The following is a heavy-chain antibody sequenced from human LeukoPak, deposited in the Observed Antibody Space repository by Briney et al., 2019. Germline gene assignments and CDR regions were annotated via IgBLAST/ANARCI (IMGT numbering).Heavy chain of an antibody. CDR2: INHSGST. V-gene: IGHV4-34*01. D-gene: IGHD6-13*01. Sequence: SETLSLTCAVYGGSFSGYYWSWIRQPPGKGLEWIGEINHSGSTNYNPSLKSRVTISVDTSKNQFSLKLSYVTAADTAVYYCARGSAAGTGWFDPWGQGTLVTVSS. J-gene: IGHJ5*02. CDR3: ARGSAAGTGWFDP. CDR1: GGSFSGYY.